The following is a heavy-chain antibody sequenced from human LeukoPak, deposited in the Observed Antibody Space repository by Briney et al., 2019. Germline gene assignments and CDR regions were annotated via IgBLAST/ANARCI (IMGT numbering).Heavy chain of an antibody. CDR3: ARGLDEQQLVEAYY. V-gene: IGHV1-8*01. D-gene: IGHD6-13*01. CDR1: GYTFTSYD. CDR2: MNPNSGNT. J-gene: IGHJ4*02. Sequence: GASVKVSCKASGYTFTSYDINWVRQATGQGLEWMEWMNPNSGNTGYAQKFQGRVTMTRNTSISTAYMELSSLRSEDTAVYYCARGLDEQQLVEAYYWGQGTLVTVSS.